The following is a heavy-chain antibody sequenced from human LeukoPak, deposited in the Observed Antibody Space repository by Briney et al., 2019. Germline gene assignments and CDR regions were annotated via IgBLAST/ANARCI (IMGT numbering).Heavy chain of an antibody. D-gene: IGHD3-3*01. J-gene: IGHJ4*02. Sequence: VASVKVSCKASGYTFTSYYMHWVRQAPGQGPEWMGIINPSGGSTSYAQKFQGRVTMTRDTSTSTVYMELSSLRSEDTAVYYCAREVGVVIFDYWGQGTLVTVSS. CDR2: INPSGGST. CDR3: AREVGVVIFDY. CDR1: GYTFTSYY. V-gene: IGHV1-46*01.